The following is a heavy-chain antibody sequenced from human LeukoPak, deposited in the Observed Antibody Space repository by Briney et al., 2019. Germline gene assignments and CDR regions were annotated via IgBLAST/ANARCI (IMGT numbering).Heavy chain of an antibody. Sequence: SETLSLTCAVYGGSFSGYYWSWIRQPPGKGLEWIGEINHSGSTNYNPSLKSRVTISVDTSKNQFSLKLSSVTAADTAVYYCARKRGRITIFGVVISASDYYGMDVWGQGTTVTVSS. D-gene: IGHD3-3*01. V-gene: IGHV4-34*01. CDR2: INHSGST. CDR1: GGSFSGYY. J-gene: IGHJ6*02. CDR3: ARKRGRITIFGVVISASDYYGMDV.